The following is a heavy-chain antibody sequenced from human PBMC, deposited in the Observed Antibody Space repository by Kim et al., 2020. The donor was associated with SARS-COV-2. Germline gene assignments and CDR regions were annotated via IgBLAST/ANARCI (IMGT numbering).Heavy chain of an antibody. V-gene: IGHV3-21*01. D-gene: IGHD6-13*01. CDR1: GFTFSSYS. CDR3: ASIAAAGTGTYYYYGMDV. J-gene: IGHJ6*02. CDR2: ISSSSSYI. Sequence: GGSLRLSCAASGFTFSSYSMNWVRQAPGKGLEWVSSISSSSSYIYYADSVKGRFTISRYNAKNSLYLQMNSLRAEDTAVYYCASIAAAGTGTYYYYGMDVWGQGTTVTVSS.